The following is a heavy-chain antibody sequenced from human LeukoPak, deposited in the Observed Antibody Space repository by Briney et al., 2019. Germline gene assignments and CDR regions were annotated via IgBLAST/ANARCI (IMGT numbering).Heavy chain of an antibody. CDR1: GYAFTSYG. J-gene: IGHJ4*02. CDR2: ISAYNGNT. V-gene: IGHV1-18*01. CDR3: ARDRGRYCSGGSCYSDISRDY. D-gene: IGHD2-15*01. Sequence: GASVKVSCKASGYAFTSYGISWVRQAPGQGLEWMGWISAYNGNTNYAQKLQGRVTMTTDTSTSTAYMELRSLRSDDTAVYYCARDRGRYCSGGSCYSDISRDYWGQGTLVTVSS.